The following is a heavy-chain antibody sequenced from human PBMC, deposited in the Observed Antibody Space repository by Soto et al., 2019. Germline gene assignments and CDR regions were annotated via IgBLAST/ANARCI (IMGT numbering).Heavy chain of an antibody. D-gene: IGHD1-26*01. CDR3: ARSVWELHAFYI. V-gene: IGHV4-59*01. Sequence: SEILSLKRRVAGVSIRHYYWNWIRQTPGKGPEWSGSISYSGRASYSPSLQSRVTISLDTSKIQVSLTLNSVTAADTAMYYCARSVWELHAFYIWGQGTMVA. J-gene: IGHJ3*02. CDR2: ISYSGRA. CDR1: GVSIRHYY.